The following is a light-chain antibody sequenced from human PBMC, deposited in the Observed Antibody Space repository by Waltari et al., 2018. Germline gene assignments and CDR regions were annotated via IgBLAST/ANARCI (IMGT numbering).Light chain of an antibody. CDR1: SGHSSYA. CDR2: VNSDGYH. Sequence: QLVLTQSPSASASLGASVKLTCTLSSGHSSYASAWHQQQPEKGPRYLMKVNSDGYHTKGDGIPDRFSGSSSGAERYLTISSLQSEDEADYYCQTWGTGIRVFGGGTKLTVL. J-gene: IGLJ3*02. CDR3: QTWGTGIRV. V-gene: IGLV4-69*01.